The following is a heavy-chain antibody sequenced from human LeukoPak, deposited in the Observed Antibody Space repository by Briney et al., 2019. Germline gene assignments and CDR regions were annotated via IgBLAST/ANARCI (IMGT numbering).Heavy chain of an antibody. CDR3: ASNYYGSGSYYSWFDP. D-gene: IGHD3-10*01. CDR2: IIPIFGTA. J-gene: IGHJ5*02. CDR1: GGTFSSYA. V-gene: IGHV1-69*13. Sequence: ASVKVSCKASGGTFSSYAISWVRQAPGQGLERMGGIIPIFGTANYAQKFQGRVTITADESTSTAYMELSSLRSEDTAVYYCASNYYGSGSYYSWFDPWGQGTLVTVSS.